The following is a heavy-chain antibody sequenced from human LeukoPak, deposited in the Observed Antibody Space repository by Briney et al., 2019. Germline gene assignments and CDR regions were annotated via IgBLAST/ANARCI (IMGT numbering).Heavy chain of an antibody. J-gene: IGHJ4*02. D-gene: IGHD2-15*01. CDR2: IYSGGST. CDR3: ARDPGYCSGGSCYDY. CDR1: GFIFGDSA. V-gene: IGHV3-66*01. Sequence: GRSLRLSCTASGFIFGDSAMSWVRQAPGKGLEWVSVIYSGGSTYYADSVKGRFTISRDNSKNTLYLQMNSLRAEDTAVYYCARDPGYCSGGSCYDYWGQGTLVTVSS.